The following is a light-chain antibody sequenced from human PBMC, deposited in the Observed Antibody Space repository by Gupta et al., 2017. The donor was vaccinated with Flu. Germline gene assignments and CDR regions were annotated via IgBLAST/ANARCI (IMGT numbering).Light chain of an antibody. V-gene: IGLV2-14*04. J-gene: IGLJ3*02. CDR3: SSYTNTSKREHGV. CDR1: SSDGGGYND. Sequence: IACTGTSSDGGGYNDDSWYQQQPGKANKLMMDDGSNRNSGVSNSVSGSKSGNTASLTISGXQXEDEADXYGSSYTNTSKREHGVFGGGTKLTV. CDR2: DGS.